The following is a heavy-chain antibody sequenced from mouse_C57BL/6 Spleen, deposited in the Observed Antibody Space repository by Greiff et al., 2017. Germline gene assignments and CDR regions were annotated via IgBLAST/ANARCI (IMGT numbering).Heavy chain of an antibody. Sequence: EVQLVESGGGLVKPGGSLKLSCAASGFTFSDYGMHWVRQAPEKGLEWVAYLSSGSSTLYYADTVKGRFTITRDNAKSTLFMQMTSLSSEDTAIYYCARAPYYSYWGQGTTLTVSS. CDR3: ARAPYYSY. CDR2: LSSGSSTL. V-gene: IGHV5-17*01. J-gene: IGHJ2*01. D-gene: IGHD1-1*01. CDR1: GFTFSDYG.